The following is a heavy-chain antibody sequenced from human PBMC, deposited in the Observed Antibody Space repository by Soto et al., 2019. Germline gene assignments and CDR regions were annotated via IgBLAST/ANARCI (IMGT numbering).Heavy chain of an antibody. D-gene: IGHD6-13*01. CDR1: GYTFTSYG. Sequence: ASVKVSCKASGYTFTSYGIHWVRQAPGQRLEWMGWINAANGDTKYSPKFQGRVTITRDTSASTAYMELSSLRSKDTAVYYCVRRHVSATGVDWFDPWGQGTLVTVSS. V-gene: IGHV1-3*01. J-gene: IGHJ5*02. CDR3: VRRHVSATGVDWFDP. CDR2: INAANGDT.